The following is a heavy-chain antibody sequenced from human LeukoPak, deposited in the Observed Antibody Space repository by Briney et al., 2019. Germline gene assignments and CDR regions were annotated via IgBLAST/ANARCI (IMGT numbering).Heavy chain of an antibody. D-gene: IGHD2-15*01. J-gene: IGHJ4*02. CDR3: VRGGGEELDF. Sequence: GGSLRLSCAASGFTFSSYSVSWVRQAPGKGLEWVSYIGTSTSTIYYADSVKGRFTISRDNSKNTLYLQMNSLRAEDTAVYYCVRGGGEELDFWGQGTPVTVSS. CDR1: GFTFSSYS. V-gene: IGHV3-48*01. CDR2: IGTSTSTI.